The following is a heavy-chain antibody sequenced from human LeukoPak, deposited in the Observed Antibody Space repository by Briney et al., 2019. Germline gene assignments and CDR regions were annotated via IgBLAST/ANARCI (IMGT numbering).Heavy chain of an antibody. Sequence: SETLSLTCTVSGGSISSYYWSWIRQPPGKGLEWIGYIYYSGSTNYNPSLKSRVTISVDTSKNQFSLKLSSVTAADTAVYYCARERYYDFWSGSNWFDPWGQGTLVTVSS. CDR1: GGSISSYY. CDR3: ARERYYDFWSGSNWFDP. D-gene: IGHD3-3*01. J-gene: IGHJ5*02. CDR2: IYYSGST. V-gene: IGHV4-59*12.